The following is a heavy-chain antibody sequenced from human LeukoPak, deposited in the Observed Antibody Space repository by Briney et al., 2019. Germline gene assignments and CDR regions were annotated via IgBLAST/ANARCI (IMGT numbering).Heavy chain of an antibody. CDR3: ARTHSYAYYFDY. D-gene: IGHD3-16*01. CDR1: GGSISSYY. Sequence: SETLSLTCTVSGGSISSYYWSWIRQPPGKGLEWIGYIYYSGSTNYNPSLKSRVTMSVDTSKNQFSLKLSSVTAADTAVYYCARTHSYAYYFDYWGQGTLVTVSS. J-gene: IGHJ4*02. CDR2: IYYSGST. V-gene: IGHV4-59*12.